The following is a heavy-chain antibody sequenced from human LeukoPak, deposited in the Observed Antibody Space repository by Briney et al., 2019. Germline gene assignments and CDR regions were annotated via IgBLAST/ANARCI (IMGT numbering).Heavy chain of an antibody. CDR2: IDTAGDT. J-gene: IGHJ2*01. D-gene: IGHD2-21*02. V-gene: IGHV3-13*04. CDR3: AREGFCGGDCPGYFDL. CDR1: GFPFSSYD. Sequence: PGGSLRLSCAASGFPFSSYDMHWVRQTTGKGLEWVSAIDTAGDTYYPGSVKGRFTISRENAENSFYLQMNSLSAGDTAGYYCAREGFCGGDCPGYFDLWGRGTLVTVSS.